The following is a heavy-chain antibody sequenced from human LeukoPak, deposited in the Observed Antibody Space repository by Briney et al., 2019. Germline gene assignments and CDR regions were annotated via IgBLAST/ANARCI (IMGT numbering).Heavy chain of an antibody. J-gene: IGHJ3*02. CDR3: AIFGLDTIIVEMEGFDI. CDR1: GITFSIYA. CDR2: ISGSGSST. Sequence: PGGSLRLSCAASGITFSIYAMSWVRQAPGKGLEWVSAISGSGSSTYYADSVKGRFTISRDNSKNTLYLQMNSLRAEDTAVYYFAIFGLDTIIVEMEGFDIWG. V-gene: IGHV3-23*01. D-gene: IGHD5-24*01.